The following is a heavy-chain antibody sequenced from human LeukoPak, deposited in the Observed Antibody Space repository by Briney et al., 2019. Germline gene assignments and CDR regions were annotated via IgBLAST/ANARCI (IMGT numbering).Heavy chain of an antibody. Sequence: GGSLRLSFAASGFTFSSYWMGWVRQAPGKGREWVDNIKPDGSETYYVDSVQRRFTISRDTAKNSPYLQMNSLRAEDTAVYYCARDQGPYSDYYFDYWGQGTLVTVSS. CDR1: GFTFSSYW. CDR2: IKPDGSET. D-gene: IGHD4-11*01. V-gene: IGHV3-7*01. J-gene: IGHJ4*02. CDR3: ARDQGPYSDYYFDY.